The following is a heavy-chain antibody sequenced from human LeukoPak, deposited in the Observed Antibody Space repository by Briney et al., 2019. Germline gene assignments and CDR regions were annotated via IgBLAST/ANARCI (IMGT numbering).Heavy chain of an antibody. CDR2: VNPNSGKT. CDR3: ARQSWGPITIENWFDP. Sequence: VASVKVSCKASGYTFTSYDINWVRQATGQGLEWMGWVNPNSGKTGYAQKFQGRVTMTRNTSISTAYMELSSLRSEDTAVYYCARQSWGPITIENWFDPWGQGTLVTVSS. CDR1: GYTFTSYD. V-gene: IGHV1-8*01. D-gene: IGHD1-14*01. J-gene: IGHJ5*02.